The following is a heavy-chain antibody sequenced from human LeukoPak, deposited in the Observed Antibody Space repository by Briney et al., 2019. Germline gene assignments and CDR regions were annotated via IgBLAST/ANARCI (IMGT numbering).Heavy chain of an antibody. CDR1: GGSFSGYY. D-gene: IGHD3-22*01. CDR2: ISHSGST. Sequence: SETLSLTCAVYGGSFSGYYWSWIRQPPRKGLAWIGEISHSGSTKYNPSLKSRVTMLVDTSKNQFSLNLSSVAAADTAVYYCARYFFETSYYYYYMDVWGKGTTVTVSS. J-gene: IGHJ6*03. V-gene: IGHV4-34*01. CDR3: ARYFFETSYYYYYMDV.